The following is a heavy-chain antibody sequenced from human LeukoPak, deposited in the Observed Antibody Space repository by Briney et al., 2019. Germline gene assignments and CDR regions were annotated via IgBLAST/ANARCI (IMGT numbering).Heavy chain of an antibody. CDR1: GYTFTDYY. J-gene: IGHJ4*02. D-gene: IGHD3-9*01. Sequence: AASVKVSCKVSGYTFTDYYMHWVQQAPGKGLEWMGLVDPEDGETIYAEKFQGRVTITADTSTDTAYMELSSLRSEDTAVYYCATGILTGSYLDYWGQGTLVTVPS. CDR2: VDPEDGET. V-gene: IGHV1-69-2*01. CDR3: ATGILTGSYLDY.